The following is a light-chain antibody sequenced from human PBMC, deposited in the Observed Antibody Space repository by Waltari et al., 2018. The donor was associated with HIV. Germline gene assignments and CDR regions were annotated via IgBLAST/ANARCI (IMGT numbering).Light chain of an antibody. V-gene: IGLV2-23*02. CDR3: CSYTGSNPFLL. CDR1: TSNVGSYNL. J-gene: IGLJ2*01. Sequence: QPVMPQPVSGSGPPRQSLTIPCTGTTSNVGSYNLFSGYQQHPGRAPKVMIYEVSKRPSGVSNRFSGSKSGNTASLTISGLQAEDEADYYCCSYTGSNPFLLFGGGTKLTVL. CDR2: EVS.